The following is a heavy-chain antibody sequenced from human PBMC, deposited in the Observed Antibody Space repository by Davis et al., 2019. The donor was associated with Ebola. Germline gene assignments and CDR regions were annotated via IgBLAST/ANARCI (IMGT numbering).Heavy chain of an antibody. CDR3: ARTSGYSYGGDY. Sequence: ASVKVSCKASGYTFASYGISWVRQAPGQGLEWMGWISPYNGNSNYAQKFQGRVTMTTDTSTSTAYMELRSLRSDDAAVYYCARTSGYSYGGDYWGQGTLVTVSS. D-gene: IGHD5-18*01. CDR2: ISPYNGNS. CDR1: GYTFASYG. J-gene: IGHJ4*02. V-gene: IGHV1-18*04.